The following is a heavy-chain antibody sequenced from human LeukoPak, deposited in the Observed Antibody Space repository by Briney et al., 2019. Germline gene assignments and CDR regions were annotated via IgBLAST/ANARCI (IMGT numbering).Heavy chain of an antibody. CDR1: GYTFTNYD. V-gene: IGHV1-8*01. D-gene: IGHD1-26*01. CDR3: ARVWGAIDY. Sequence: ASVKVSCKTSGYTFTNYDINWVRQATGQGLEWMGWMNPKSGNTGSAQRFQGRVTMTRDTSISTAYMELSSLRSEDTAVYYGARVWGAIDYWGQGTLVTVSS. CDR2: MNPKSGNT. J-gene: IGHJ4*02.